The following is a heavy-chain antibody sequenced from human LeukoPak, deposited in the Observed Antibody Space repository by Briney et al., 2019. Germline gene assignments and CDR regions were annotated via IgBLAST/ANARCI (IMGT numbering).Heavy chain of an antibody. Sequence: SETLSLTCAVSGGSISSAGYSWGWIRQPPGKGLEWIGYIFHSGSTYYNPSLKSRVTISVDTSKNQFSLKLSSVTAADTAVYYCARHVNNFWSGSDFYYYYMDVWGKGTTVTVSS. D-gene: IGHD3-3*01. CDR3: ARHVNNFWSGSDFYYYYMDV. J-gene: IGHJ6*03. CDR1: GGSISSAGYS. CDR2: IFHSGST. V-gene: IGHV4-30-2*03.